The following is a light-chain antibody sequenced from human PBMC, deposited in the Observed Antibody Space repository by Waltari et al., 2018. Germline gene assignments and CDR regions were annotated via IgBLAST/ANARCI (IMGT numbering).Light chain of an antibody. CDR3: QQYNNWPLT. J-gene: IGKJ1*01. V-gene: IGKV3-15*01. CDR1: QSVSSD. Sequence: EMVMTQSPATLSVYQGERATLSCRASQSVSSDLAWYQQKSGQAPRLLIYAASNRATGIPARFNGGGSGTEFTLTISSLQSGDSAVYYCQQYNNWPLTFGQGTKVEIK. CDR2: AAS.